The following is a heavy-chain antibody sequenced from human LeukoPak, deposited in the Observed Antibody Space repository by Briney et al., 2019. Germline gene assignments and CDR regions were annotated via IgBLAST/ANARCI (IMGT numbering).Heavy chain of an antibody. J-gene: IGHJ5*02. CDR3: ARSYGSGSYYSENWFDP. V-gene: IGHV4-34*01. Sequence: SETLSLTCAVYGGSFSGYYWSWIRQPPGEGLEWIGEINHSGSTNYNPSLKSRVTISVDTSKNQFSLKLSSVTAADTAVYYCARSYGSGSYYSENWFDPWGQGTLVTVSS. D-gene: IGHD3-10*01. CDR2: INHSGST. CDR1: GGSFSGYY.